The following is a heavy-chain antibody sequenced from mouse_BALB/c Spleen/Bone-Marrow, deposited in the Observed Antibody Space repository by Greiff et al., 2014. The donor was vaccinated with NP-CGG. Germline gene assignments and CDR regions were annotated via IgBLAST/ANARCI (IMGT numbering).Heavy chain of an antibody. CDR3: ARRRDYDYFDY. Sequence: VQLKESGGDLVKPGGSLKLSCAASGSTFSNYGMSWVRQIPDKRLEWVATISSGGTYTFYPDSVKGRFTISRDNTKNTLTLQMTSLKSEDTAMYYCARRRDYDYFDYWGQGTTLTVSS. V-gene: IGHV5-6*01. CDR1: GSTFSNYG. CDR2: ISSGGTYT. D-gene: IGHD2-4*01. J-gene: IGHJ2*01.